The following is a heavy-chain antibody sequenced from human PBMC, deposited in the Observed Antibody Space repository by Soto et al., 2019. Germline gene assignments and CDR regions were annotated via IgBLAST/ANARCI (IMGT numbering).Heavy chain of an antibody. CDR1: GVSISDNY. V-gene: IGHV4-59*01. CDR3: ARGGRYFDYLSGHFWFDP. Sequence: TSETLSLTCTVSGVSISDNYWSWIRQPPGKGLEWIGYINYSGRPNYNPSLKSRITMSVDTSENQFSLKLSSMTAADTAVYYCARGGRYFDYLSGHFWFDPWGQGTLVTVSS. J-gene: IGHJ5*02. CDR2: INYSGRP. D-gene: IGHD3-9*01.